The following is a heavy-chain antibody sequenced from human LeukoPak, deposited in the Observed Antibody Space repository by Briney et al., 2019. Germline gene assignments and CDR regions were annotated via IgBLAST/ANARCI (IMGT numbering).Heavy chain of an antibody. J-gene: IGHJ6*02. V-gene: IGHV1-46*01. CDR3: AREHAPIVVVPAAMRRVYYYGMDV. CDR2: INPSGGST. CDR1: GYTFTSYY. Sequence: GASVKVSCKASGYTFTSYYMHWVRQAPGQGLEWMGIINPSGGSTSYAQKFQGRVTMTRDTSTSTAYMELRSLRSDDTAVYYCAREHAPIVVVPAAMRRVYYYGMDVWGQGTTVTVSS. D-gene: IGHD2-2*01.